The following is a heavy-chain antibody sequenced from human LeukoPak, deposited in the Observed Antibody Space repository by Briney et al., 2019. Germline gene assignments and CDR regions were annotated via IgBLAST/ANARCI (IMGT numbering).Heavy chain of an antibody. D-gene: IGHD3-16*01. CDR2: IYYSGNT. CDR1: GGSISSSSYY. V-gene: IGHV4-39*01. CDR3: ARHGGQSTRVFDY. J-gene: IGHJ4*02. Sequence: SETLSLTCTVSGGSISSSSYYWGWIRQPPGKGLEWIGSIYYSGNTYYNPSLKGRVTISVDTSKNQFSLNLSSVTAADTAVYYCARHGGQSTRVFDYWGQGTLVTVSS.